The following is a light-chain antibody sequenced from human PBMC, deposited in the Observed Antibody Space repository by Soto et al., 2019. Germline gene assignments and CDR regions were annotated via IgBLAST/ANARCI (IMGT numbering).Light chain of an antibody. V-gene: IGKV3-11*01. CDR3: QQRSNWPPWT. Sequence: EIVLTHSPATLSLSPGEGAALSWSASQSVSSYLAWYQQKPCQAPRLLIYDASNRATGIPARFSGSGSGTDFTLTISSLEPEDFAVYYCQQRSNWPPWTFGQGTKVDI. CDR2: DAS. J-gene: IGKJ1*01. CDR1: QSVSSY.